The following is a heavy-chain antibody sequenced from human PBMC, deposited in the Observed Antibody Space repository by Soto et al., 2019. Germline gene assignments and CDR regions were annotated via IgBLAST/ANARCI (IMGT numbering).Heavy chain of an antibody. J-gene: IGHJ4*02. CDR3: ESRDPGTSVDY. Sequence: SETLSLTCAVSGGSFTSNNWWTWVRQPPGQGLEWIGEIYRTGSTNYNPSLKSRVTISLDKSENQFSLKVTSLTAADTAVYYCESRDPGTSVDYWGQGTLVTVA. V-gene: IGHV4-4*02. CDR2: IYRTGST. CDR1: GGSFTSNNW. D-gene: IGHD1-7*01.